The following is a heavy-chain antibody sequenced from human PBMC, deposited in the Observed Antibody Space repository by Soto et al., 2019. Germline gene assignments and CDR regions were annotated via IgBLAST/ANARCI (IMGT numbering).Heavy chain of an antibody. J-gene: IGHJ4*02. V-gene: IGHV1-18*01. CDR3: ARDNSGDFWSGYSHYYFDY. CDR2: ISAYSGKT. CDR1: GYALTSYG. D-gene: IGHD3-3*01. Sequence: ASVKVSCKTSGYALTSYGISWVRQAPGQGLEWMGWISAYSGKTNYAQKFQGRLTMTTDTSTSTAYMELRSLRSDDTALYYCARDNSGDFWSGYSHYYFDYWGQGTLVTVSS.